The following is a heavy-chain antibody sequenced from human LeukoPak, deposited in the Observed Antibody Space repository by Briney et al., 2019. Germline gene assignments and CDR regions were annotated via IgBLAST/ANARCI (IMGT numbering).Heavy chain of an antibody. V-gene: IGHV3-23*01. CDR3: GKTKSPSDSNGDYYFDY. Sequence: GGSLRLSCAASGFTFSNYNMNWVRQAPGKGLEWVSAISGSGGSTYYADSVKGRFTISRDSSKNTLYLQMNSLRAEDTAVYYCGKTKSPSDSNGDYYFDYWGQGTLVTVSS. CDR2: ISGSGGST. CDR1: GFTFSNYN. J-gene: IGHJ4*02. D-gene: IGHD2-21*02.